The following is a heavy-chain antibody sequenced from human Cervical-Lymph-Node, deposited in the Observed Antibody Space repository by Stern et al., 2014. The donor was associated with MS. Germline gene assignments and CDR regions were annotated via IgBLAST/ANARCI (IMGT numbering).Heavy chain of an antibody. V-gene: IGHV1-46*03. CDR3: ASARNTAFDI. CDR2: INPSGGFT. Sequence: QVQLLQPGAEVKKPGASVQVSCKASEYTLSYFFMYWIRQAPGQGLEWMGVINPSGGFTTYAQRCQGRFTMTRDTSTSTVFMKLSSLTSEDTAVYYCASARNTAFDIWGQGTSVIVSS. J-gene: IGHJ3*02. CDR1: EYTLSYFF.